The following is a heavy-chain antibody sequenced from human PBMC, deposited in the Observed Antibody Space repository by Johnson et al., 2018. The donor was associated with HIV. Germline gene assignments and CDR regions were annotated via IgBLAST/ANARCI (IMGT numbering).Heavy chain of an antibody. CDR2: ISSSGSTI. CDR3: ARNGLIPAATGVAFDI. D-gene: IGHD2-2*01. Sequence: MQLVESGGGLVKPGGSLRLSCAASGITFSSYAMSWIRQAPGKGLEWVSYISSSGSTIYYADSVEGRFTISRDNAKNSLYLQMNSLRAEDTAVYYCARNGLIPAATGVAFDIWGQGTTVTVSS. V-gene: IGHV3-11*04. CDR1: GITFSSYA. J-gene: IGHJ3*02.